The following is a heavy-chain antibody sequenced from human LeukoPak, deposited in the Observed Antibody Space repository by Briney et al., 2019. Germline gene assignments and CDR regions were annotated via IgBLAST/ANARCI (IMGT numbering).Heavy chain of an antibody. CDR3: ARGTKWLPRSLFDY. V-gene: IGHV4-31*03. CDR2: IYYSGST. CDR1: GGSISSGGYY. J-gene: IGHJ4*02. D-gene: IGHD6-19*01. Sequence: PSQTLSLTCTVSGGSISSGGYYWSWIRQHPGKGLEWIGYIYYSGSTYYNPSLESRVTISVDTSKNQFSLKLSSVTAADTAVYYCARGTKWLPRSLFDYWGQGTLVTVSS.